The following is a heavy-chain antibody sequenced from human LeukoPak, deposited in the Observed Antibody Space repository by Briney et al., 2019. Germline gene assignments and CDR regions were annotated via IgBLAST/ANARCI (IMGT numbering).Heavy chain of an antibody. V-gene: IGHV4-59*08. D-gene: IGHD6-19*01. CDR1: GGSISSYY. CDR2: IYYSGST. Sequence: SETLSLTCTVSGGSISSYYWSWIRQPPGKGLEWIGYIYYSGSTNYNPSLKSRVTISLDTSKNQFSLNLSSVTAADRAVYYCARVGIAVAGKVSGYFDYWGQGTLVTVSS. CDR3: ARVGIAVAGKVSGYFDY. J-gene: IGHJ4*02.